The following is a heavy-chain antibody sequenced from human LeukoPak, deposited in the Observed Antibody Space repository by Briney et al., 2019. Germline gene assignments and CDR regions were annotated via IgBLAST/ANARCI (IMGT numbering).Heavy chain of an antibody. J-gene: IGHJ4*02. CDR3: AKYSGSYYYPPDWDS. CDR2: LSGSGSST. V-gene: IGHV3-23*01. CDR1: GFTCSNYA. Sequence: GGSLRLSCAASGFTCSNYARTWVRQAPVKGLEWVSGLSGSGSSTYYADSVKGRFTLSRDYPKNTLYLQMNSLRAEDTAVYFCAKYSGSYYYPPDWDSWGQGTLVTVSS. D-gene: IGHD1-26*01.